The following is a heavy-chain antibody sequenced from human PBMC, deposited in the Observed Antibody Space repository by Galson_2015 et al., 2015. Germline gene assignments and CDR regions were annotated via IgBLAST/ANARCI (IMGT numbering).Heavy chain of an antibody. Sequence: SLRLSCAASGFTFSNAWMSWVRQAPGKGLEWVSGISGSGGLVWVSGISGNGGKTYHADSVKGRFTISRDNSKNTLYLQMDSLRAEDTAIYYCIKGGWGATFDYWGQGTLVTVSS. CDR2: ISGNGGKT. CDR1: GFTFSNAW. J-gene: IGHJ4*02. V-gene: IGHV3-23*01. CDR3: IKGGWGATFDY. D-gene: IGHD6-19*01.